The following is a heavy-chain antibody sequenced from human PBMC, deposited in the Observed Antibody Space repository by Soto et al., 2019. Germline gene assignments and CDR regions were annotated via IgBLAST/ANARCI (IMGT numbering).Heavy chain of an antibody. D-gene: IGHD2-15*01. Sequence: ASVKGSCKASGYTFTSYAVHWVRQAPGQRLEWMGWINAGNGNTKYSQKFQGRVTITRDTSASTAYMELSSLRSEDTAVYYCARGVVVAASVCSDPWGQGTLVTVSS. CDR2: INAGNGNT. CDR1: GYTFTSYA. V-gene: IGHV1-3*01. J-gene: IGHJ5*02. CDR3: ARGVVVAASVCSDP.